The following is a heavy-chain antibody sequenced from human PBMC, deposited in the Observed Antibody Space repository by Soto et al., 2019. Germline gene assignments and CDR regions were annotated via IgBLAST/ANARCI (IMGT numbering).Heavy chain of an antibody. J-gene: IGHJ4*02. CDR1: GFTSSSYV. CDR3: ARGVFYYYGSSGYSPDY. Sequence: SLRLSCEGSGFTSSSYVMHWVRQAPGKGLEWVALISFDGSKKNYADSVKGRFTISRDNSKNMMYLQMNSLRPEDTAVYYCARGVFYYYGSSGYSPDYWGQGTQVTVSS. D-gene: IGHD3-22*01. CDR2: ISFDGSKK. V-gene: IGHV3-30-3*01.